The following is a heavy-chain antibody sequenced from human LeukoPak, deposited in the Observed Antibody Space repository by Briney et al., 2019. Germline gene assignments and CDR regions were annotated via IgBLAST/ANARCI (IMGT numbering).Heavy chain of an antibody. CDR3: ARVEYGGNSGWFDP. CDR1: GYTFTSYG. Sequence: GASVKVSCKASGYTFTSYGISWVRQAPGQGLEWVGWISAYNGNTNYAQKLQGRVTMTTDTSTSTAYMEMRSLRSDDTAVYYCARVEYGGNSGWFDPWGQGTLVTVSS. V-gene: IGHV1-18*01. J-gene: IGHJ5*02. CDR2: ISAYNGNT. D-gene: IGHD4-23*01.